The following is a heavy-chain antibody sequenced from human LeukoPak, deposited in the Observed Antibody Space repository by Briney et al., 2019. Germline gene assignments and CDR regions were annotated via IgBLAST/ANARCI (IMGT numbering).Heavy chain of an antibody. CDR2: INPNSGGT. J-gene: IGHJ4*02. CDR1: GYTFTGYY. V-gene: IGHV1-2*02. D-gene: IGHD6-13*01. Sequence: AAVKVSCKASGYTFTGYYMHWVRQAPGQGLEWMGWINPNSGGTNYAQKFQGRVTMTRDTSISTAYMELSRLRSDDTAVYYCARPLYSSSTTEDDYWGQGTLVTVSS. CDR3: ARPLYSSSTTEDDY.